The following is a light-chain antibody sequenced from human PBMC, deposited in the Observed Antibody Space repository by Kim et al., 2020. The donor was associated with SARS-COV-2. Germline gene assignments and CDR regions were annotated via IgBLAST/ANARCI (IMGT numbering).Light chain of an antibody. J-gene: IGLJ3*02. CDR1: NSNIGRHT. CDR3: ATWDVRLNAWV. CDR2: TDN. Sequence: QSVLTQPPSVSETPGQRVTISCSGSNSNIGRHTVNWYQQVPGTAPKLLIYTDNQRPSGVPDRFSGSKSGTSASLAISGLQSDDEADYYCATWDVRLNAWVFGGGTQLTVL. V-gene: IGLV1-44*01.